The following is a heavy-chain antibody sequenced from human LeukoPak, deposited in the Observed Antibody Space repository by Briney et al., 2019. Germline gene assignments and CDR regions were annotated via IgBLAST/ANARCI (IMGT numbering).Heavy chain of an antibody. V-gene: IGHV3-30*18. Sequence: GGSLRLSCAASGLTFSGYGIHWVRQAPGKGLEWVAFISYDGSIKYYVDSVKGRFTISRDNSKNTLYLQVNSLRVEDTAFYYCAKALGSTCLDYWGQGTLVTVSS. CDR1: GLTFSGYG. J-gene: IGHJ4*02. CDR3: AKALGSTCLDY. CDR2: ISYDGSIK. D-gene: IGHD6-13*01.